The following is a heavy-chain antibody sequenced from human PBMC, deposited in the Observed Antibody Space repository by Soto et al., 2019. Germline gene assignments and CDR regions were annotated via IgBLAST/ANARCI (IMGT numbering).Heavy chain of an antibody. CDR2: ISYDGSNK. J-gene: IGHJ4*02. CDR1: GFTFSSYA. V-gene: IGHV3-30-3*01. D-gene: IGHD3-16*02. Sequence: GGSLRLSCAASGFTFSSYAMHWVRQAPGKGLEWVAVISYDGSNKYYADSVKGRFTISRDNSKNTLYLQMNSLRAEDTAVYYCAREDRGYLDYWGQGTLVTVSS. CDR3: AREDRGYLDY.